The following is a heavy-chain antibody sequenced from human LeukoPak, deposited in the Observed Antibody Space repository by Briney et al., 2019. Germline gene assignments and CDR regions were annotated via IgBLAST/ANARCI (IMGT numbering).Heavy chain of an antibody. CDR2: ISSTSTTI. Sequence: GGSLRLSCAASGFTFSGHRMNWVRQAPGKGLEWVSHISSTSTTIYYADSVRGRFTISRDNAKNSLYLQMNSLRAEDTAVYYCARVRDAYNYFDFWGQGTLVTVSS. CDR3: ARVRDAYNYFDF. J-gene: IGHJ4*02. V-gene: IGHV3-48*01. CDR1: GFTFSGHR. D-gene: IGHD1-14*01.